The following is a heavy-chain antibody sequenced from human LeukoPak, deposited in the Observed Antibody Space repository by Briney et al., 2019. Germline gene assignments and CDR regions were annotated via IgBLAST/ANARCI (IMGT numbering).Heavy chain of an antibody. CDR3: ATTGAFYCSGGSCYLPPGNWFDP. CDR2: FDPEDGET. J-gene: IGHJ5*02. D-gene: IGHD2-15*01. Sequence: ASVKVSCKVSGYTLTELSMHWVRQAPGKGLEWMGGFDPEDGETIYAQKFQGRVTMTEDTSTDTAYMELSSLRSEDTAVYYCATTGAFYCSGGSCYLPPGNWFDPWGQGTLVTVSS. CDR1: GYTLTELS. V-gene: IGHV1-24*01.